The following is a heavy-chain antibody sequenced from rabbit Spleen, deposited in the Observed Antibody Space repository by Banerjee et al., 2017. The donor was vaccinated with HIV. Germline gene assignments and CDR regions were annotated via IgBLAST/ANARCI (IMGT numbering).Heavy chain of an antibody. CDR1: GFSFSDRDV. V-gene: IGHV1S45*01. Sequence: QDQLEESGGRLVKPEGSLTLTFKASGFSFSDRDVICWVCQAPGKRQEWIVGINTATAKAVYANCAKGRFTVATTTSTTVALQMTSLTAADTATYFCARDLAGVIGWNFNLWGPGTLVTVS. CDR2: INTATAKA. D-gene: IGHD4-1*01. J-gene: IGHJ4*01. CDR3: ARDLAGVIGWNFNL.